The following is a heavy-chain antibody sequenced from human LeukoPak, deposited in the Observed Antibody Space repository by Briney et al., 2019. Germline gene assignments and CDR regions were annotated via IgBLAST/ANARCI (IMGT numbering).Heavy chain of an antibody. J-gene: IGHJ4*02. CDR3: ARGEGYSYGYPY. CDR1: GGSFSGYY. D-gene: IGHD5-18*01. CDR2: TNHSGST. Sequence: SETLSLTCAVYGGSFSGYYWSWIRQPPGKGLEWIGETNHSGSTNYNPSLKSRVTISVDTSKNQFSLKLSSVTAADTAVYYCARGEGYSYGYPYWGQGTLVTVSS. V-gene: IGHV4-34*01.